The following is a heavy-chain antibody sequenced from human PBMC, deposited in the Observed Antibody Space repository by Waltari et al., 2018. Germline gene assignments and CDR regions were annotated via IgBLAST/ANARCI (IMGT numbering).Heavy chain of an antibody. J-gene: IGHJ4*02. CDR1: GFTFSNAW. Sequence: EVQLVESGGGLVKPGGSLRLSCAASGFTFSNAWMSWVRQAPGKGLGWVGRIKSKTEGGTTDYAAPVKGRFTISRDDSKNTLYLQMNSLKTEDTAVYYCTTVWLLRSYWGQGTLVTVSS. D-gene: IGHD5-12*01. V-gene: IGHV3-15*01. CDR3: TTVWLLRSY. CDR2: IKSKTEGGTT.